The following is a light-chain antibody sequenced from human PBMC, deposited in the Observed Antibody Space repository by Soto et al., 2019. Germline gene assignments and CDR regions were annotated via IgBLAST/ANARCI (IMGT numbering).Light chain of an antibody. Sequence: QSALTQPRSVSGSPGQSVTISCTGTSSDVGGYNYVSWYQQHPREAPKLMIYDVGKRPSGVPDRFSGSKSGNTASLTISGLQAEDEADYYCCSYAGSYSWVFGGGTQLTVL. CDR3: CSYAGSYSWV. CDR2: DVG. J-gene: IGLJ3*02. CDR1: SSDVGGYNY. V-gene: IGLV2-11*01.